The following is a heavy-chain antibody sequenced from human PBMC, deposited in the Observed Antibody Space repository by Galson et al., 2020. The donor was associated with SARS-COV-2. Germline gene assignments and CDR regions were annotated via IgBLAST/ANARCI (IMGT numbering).Heavy chain of an antibody. J-gene: IGHJ6*02. Sequence: ASVKVSCKASGYTFTSYYMHWVRQAPGQGLAWMGIINPSGGSTSYAQKFQGRATMTRDTSTSTVYMELSSLRSEDTAVYYCARDQLSQNYDILTGYYNGYYYYGMDVWGQGTTVTVSS. D-gene: IGHD3-9*01. CDR3: ARDQLSQNYDILTGYYNGYYYYGMDV. CDR1: GYTFTSYY. CDR2: INPSGGST. V-gene: IGHV1-46*01.